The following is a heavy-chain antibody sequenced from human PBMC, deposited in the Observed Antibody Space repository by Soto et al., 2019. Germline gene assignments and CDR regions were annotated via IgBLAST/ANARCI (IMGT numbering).Heavy chain of an antibody. D-gene: IGHD6-19*01. CDR2: ISHDGRNE. CDR3: ARVDKFSGGWS. J-gene: IGHJ4*02. CDR1: GFTFSSYA. Sequence: QVQLVESGGGVVQPGRSLRLSCAASGFTFSSYAMHWVRRAPGKGLEWVAAISHDGRNEFHADSVKGRFTVSRDNSNNIVYLQMDSLRPDDTALFYCARVDKFSGGWSWGQGTVVTVSS. V-gene: IGHV3-30*14.